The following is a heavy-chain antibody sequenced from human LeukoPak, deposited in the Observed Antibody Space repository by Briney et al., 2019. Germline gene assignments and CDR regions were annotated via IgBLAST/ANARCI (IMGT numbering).Heavy chain of an antibody. J-gene: IGHJ3*02. D-gene: IGHD1-26*01. V-gene: IGHV4-59*01. Sequence: PSETLSLTCTVSGDSISSYYWRWIRQPPGKGLEWIGYIYYTGSTKYNPSLKRRVSISVDTSKNQFSLKLNSVTAADTAMYYCASSNTGSYNDAFDIWGQGTMVTVSS. CDR2: IYYTGST. CDR1: GDSISSYY. CDR3: ASSNTGSYNDAFDI.